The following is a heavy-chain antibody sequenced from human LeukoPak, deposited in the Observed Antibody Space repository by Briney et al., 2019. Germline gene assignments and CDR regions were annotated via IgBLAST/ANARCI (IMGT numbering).Heavy chain of an antibody. Sequence: SETLSLTCTVSGGSISSSNYYWGWIRQPPGKGLEWIGSIYYRGTTYYNPSLKSRVTISVDTSNNQFSLKRSSVTAADTAVYYCARLSRSVEYWGQGTLVTVSS. V-gene: IGHV4-39*01. J-gene: IGHJ4*02. CDR1: GGSISSSNYY. CDR3: ARLSRSVEY. D-gene: IGHD5-24*01. CDR2: IYYRGTT.